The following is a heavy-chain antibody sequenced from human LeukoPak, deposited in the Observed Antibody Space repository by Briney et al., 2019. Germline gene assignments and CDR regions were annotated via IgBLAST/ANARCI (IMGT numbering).Heavy chain of an antibody. J-gene: IGHJ4*02. D-gene: IGHD5-12*01. CDR3: ARPRGDSGYDAGI. CDR2: ISSSTSFI. V-gene: IGHV3-21*01. Sequence: PGGSLRLSCAASGFTFSNYAMNWVRQAPGKGLDCVSSISSSTSFIYYADSVKGRFTISRDNAKNSLYLQMNSLRAEDTAMYYCARPRGDSGYDAGIWGQGTLVTVSS. CDR1: GFTFSNYA.